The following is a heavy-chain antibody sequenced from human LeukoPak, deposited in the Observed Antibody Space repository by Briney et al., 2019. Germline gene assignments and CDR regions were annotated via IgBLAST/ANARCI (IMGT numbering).Heavy chain of an antibody. D-gene: IGHD3-22*01. CDR1: GFTFSSYA. CDR2: ISGSGGST. V-gene: IGHV3-23*01. J-gene: IGHJ6*02. Sequence: GGSLRLSCAASGFTFSSYAMSWVRQAPGKGLEWVSAISGSGGSTYYADSVKGRFTISRDNSKNALYLQMNSLRAEDTAVYYCAKAFGGTTYYYDSSGYPLDYYYGMDVWGQGTTVTVSS. CDR3: AKAFGGTTYYYDSSGYPLDYYYGMDV.